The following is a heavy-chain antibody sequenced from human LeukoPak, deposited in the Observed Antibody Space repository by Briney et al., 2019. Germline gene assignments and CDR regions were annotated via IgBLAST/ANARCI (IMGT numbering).Heavy chain of an antibody. D-gene: IGHD3-10*01. V-gene: IGHV3-11*01. CDR3: ARDCRYPRGTSNWFDP. CDR2: ISSSGSTI. CDR1: GFTFSGYY. Sequence: GGSLRLSCAASGFTFSGYYMSWIRQAPGKGLEWVSYISSSGSTIYYADSVKGRFTISRDNAKNSLYLQMNSLRAEDTAVYYCARDCRYPRGTSNWFDPWGQGTLVTVSS. J-gene: IGHJ5*02.